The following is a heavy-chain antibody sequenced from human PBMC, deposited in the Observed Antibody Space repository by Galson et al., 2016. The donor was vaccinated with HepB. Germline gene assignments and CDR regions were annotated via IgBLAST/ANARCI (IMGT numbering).Heavy chain of an antibody. CDR1: GFTFRNYG. V-gene: IGHV3-30*18. CDR2: DSMDGRRK. Sequence: SLRLSCAASGFTFRNYGMTWVRQAPGKGLEWVAADSMDGRRKFYADSVKGRFTISRDNSNNMLFLQMSSLRPDDTAVYYCAKRHEYCPAVGCSVDYWGQGTLVSVSS. J-gene: IGHJ4*02. CDR3: AKRHEYCPAVGCSVDY. D-gene: IGHD2/OR15-2a*01.